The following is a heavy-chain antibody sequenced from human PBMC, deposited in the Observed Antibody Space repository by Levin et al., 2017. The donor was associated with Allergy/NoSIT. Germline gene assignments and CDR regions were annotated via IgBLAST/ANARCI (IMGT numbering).Heavy chain of an antibody. CDR2: IYYSGNT. V-gene: IGHV4-31*03. CDR1: GGSISSGGYY. D-gene: IGHD5-12*01. J-gene: IGHJ4*01. CDR3: AGETGYDLDQ. Sequence: LRLSCTVSGGSISSGGYYWSWIRQHPGMGLEWIGYIYYSGNTYYNPSLKRRFTISVDTSKNQLAVKLSPVTAAGTAVYYCAGETGYDLDQWGHGTVVTVSS.